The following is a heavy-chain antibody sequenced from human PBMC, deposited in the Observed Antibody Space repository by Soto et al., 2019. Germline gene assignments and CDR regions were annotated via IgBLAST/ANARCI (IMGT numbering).Heavy chain of an antibody. CDR3: AKSGGYSSGWYLPEYYFDY. Sequence: PSETLSLTCTVSGGSISSCYWSWIRQPPGKGLEWIGYIYYSGSTNYNPSLKSRVTISVDTSKNQFSLKLSSVTAADTAVYYCAKSGGYSSGWYLPEYYFDYWGQGTLVTVSS. J-gene: IGHJ4*02. CDR1: GGSISSCY. D-gene: IGHD6-19*01. CDR2: IYYSGST. V-gene: IGHV4-59*01.